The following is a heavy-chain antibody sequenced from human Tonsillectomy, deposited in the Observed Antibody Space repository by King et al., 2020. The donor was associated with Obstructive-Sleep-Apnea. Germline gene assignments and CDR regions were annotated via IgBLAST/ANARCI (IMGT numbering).Heavy chain of an antibody. CDR2: ISSSSRTI. J-gene: IGHJ5*02. Sequence: VQLVESGGGLVQPGGSLRRSCAASWFTFSSYSMNWVRQAPGKGLVWVSYISSSSRTIYYEDSVKGRVTISRDNAKNSLYLQMNSLRAEDTAVYYCARDLRIAVAKNWFDPWGQGTLVTVSS. D-gene: IGHD6-19*01. CDR1: WFTFSSYS. V-gene: IGHV3-48*04. CDR3: ARDLRIAVAKNWFDP.